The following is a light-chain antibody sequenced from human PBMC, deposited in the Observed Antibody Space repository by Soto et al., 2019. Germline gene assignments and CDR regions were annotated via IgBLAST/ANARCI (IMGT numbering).Light chain of an antibody. J-gene: IGKJ5*01. Sequence: EIVLTQSPATLSLSPGERATLSCRASQSVSNYLAWYQHIPGQAPRLLIYDASNRAPGIPVRFSGSGSGTDFTLTISSLEPEDFAVYYCQQRNNWPPSISFGQGTRLEIK. CDR3: QQRNNWPPSIS. CDR1: QSVSNY. CDR2: DAS. V-gene: IGKV3-11*01.